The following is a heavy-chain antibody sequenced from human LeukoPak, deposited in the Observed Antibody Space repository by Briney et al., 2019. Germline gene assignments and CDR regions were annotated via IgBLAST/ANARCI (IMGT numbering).Heavy chain of an antibody. CDR3: TRRNKDDSSGYYYD. CDR1: GFTFSGSA. CDR2: IRSKANNYAT. Sequence: GGTLKLSCAASGFTFSGSAMHWVRQASGKGLEWVGRIRSKANNYATAYAASVKGRFTISREDSKNTAYLQMNSLKTEGTAVYYCTRRNKDDSSGYYYDWGQGTLVTVSS. D-gene: IGHD3-22*01. J-gene: IGHJ4*02. V-gene: IGHV3-73*01.